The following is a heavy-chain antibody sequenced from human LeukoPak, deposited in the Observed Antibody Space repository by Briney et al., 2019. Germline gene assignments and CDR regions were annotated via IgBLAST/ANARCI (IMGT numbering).Heavy chain of an antibody. Sequence: GGSLRLSCAASGFTVSSNYMSWVRQAPGKGLEWGSVIYSGGSTYYADSVKGRFTISRDNSKNTLYLQMNSLRAEDTAVYYCARASNNVDGYDFDYWGQGTLVTVSS. J-gene: IGHJ4*02. CDR2: IYSGGST. CDR1: GFTVSSNY. V-gene: IGHV3-53*01. CDR3: ARASNNVDGYDFDY. D-gene: IGHD1/OR15-1a*01.